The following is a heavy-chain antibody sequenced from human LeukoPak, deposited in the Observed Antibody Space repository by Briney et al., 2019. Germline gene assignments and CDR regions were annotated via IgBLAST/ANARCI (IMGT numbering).Heavy chain of an antibody. Sequence: PGGSLRLSCAASGFTFSSYAMSCVRQAPGKGLEWVSAISGSGGSTYYADSVKGRFTISRDNSKNTLYLQMNSLRAEDTAVYYRVTPEEAAAALYYFDYWGQGTLVTVSS. J-gene: IGHJ4*02. D-gene: IGHD6-13*01. CDR2: ISGSGGST. V-gene: IGHV3-23*01. CDR3: VTPEEAAAALYYFDY. CDR1: GFTFSSYA.